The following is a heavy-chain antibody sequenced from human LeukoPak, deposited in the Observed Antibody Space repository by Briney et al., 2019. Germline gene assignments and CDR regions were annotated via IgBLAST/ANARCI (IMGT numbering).Heavy chain of an antibody. CDR1: GYIFTGHL. CDR3: ARDERRGYSGYDPYSMDV. J-gene: IGHJ6*03. V-gene: IGHV1-2*02. Sequence: ASVKVSCKGSGYIFTGHLIHWVRQAPGQGLEWMGWINPNSGATTYAQKFKGRVTMTRDTSTSTAYMELSGLRSDDTAIYFCARDERRGYSGYDPYSMDVWGKGTTLTVSS. D-gene: IGHD5-12*01. CDR2: INPNSGAT.